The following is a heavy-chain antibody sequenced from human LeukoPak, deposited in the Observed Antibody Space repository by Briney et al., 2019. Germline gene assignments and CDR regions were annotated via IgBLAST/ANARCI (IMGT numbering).Heavy chain of an antibody. Sequence: ASVKVSCKASGYTFTGYYMHWVRQAPGQGLEWMGWISADNGNTNYAQKLQGRVTMTTDTSTSTAYMEVRSLRSDDTAVYYCARLYGDDVAFGIWGQGTMVTVSS. CDR2: ISADNGNT. CDR3: ARLYGDDVAFGI. D-gene: IGHD2-21*02. CDR1: GYTFTGYY. V-gene: IGHV1-18*04. J-gene: IGHJ3*02.